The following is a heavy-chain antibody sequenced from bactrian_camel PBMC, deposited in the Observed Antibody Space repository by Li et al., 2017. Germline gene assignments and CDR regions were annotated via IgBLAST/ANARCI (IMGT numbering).Heavy chain of an antibody. CDR2: IDSDGSA. CDR3: AKDGPRSDYVAD. J-gene: IGHJ4*01. V-gene: IGHV3S1*01. Sequence: QVQLLESGGDSVQTGSSLTLSCAAEGYTFKNYCMGWFRQFPGKEREGVAAIDSDGSANYADSVKGRFTISKDNARNTLALQMNSLKTEDTAMYYCAKDGPRSDYVADWGQGTQVTVS. CDR1: GYTFKNYC. D-gene: IGHD4*01.